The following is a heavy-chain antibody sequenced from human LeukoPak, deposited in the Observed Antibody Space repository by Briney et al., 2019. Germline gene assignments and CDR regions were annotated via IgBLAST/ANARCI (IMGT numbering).Heavy chain of an antibody. D-gene: IGHD1-20*01. Sequence: SETLSPTCTVSSGSISGYYWSWMRQPPGKGLEWIGYISDKGSPSYNPSLNSRVTLSLDTSRNQLSLRLTSVTAADTAVYYCARDNWSKSSNTWFYYGLDVWGQGATVAVSS. CDR2: ISDKGSP. CDR1: SGSISGYY. J-gene: IGHJ6*02. V-gene: IGHV4-59*01. CDR3: ARDNWSKSSNTWFYYGLDV.